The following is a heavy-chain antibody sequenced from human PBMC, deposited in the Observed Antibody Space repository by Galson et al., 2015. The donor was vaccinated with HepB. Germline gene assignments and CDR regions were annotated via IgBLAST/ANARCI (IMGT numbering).Heavy chain of an antibody. CDR1: KDTFSDYY. Sequence: SVKVSCKASKDTFSDYYIHWVRQAPGQGLEWMGWIFPNSGGTTYAQVFQGRVTLTSDTSINTAYMYLSSLTSDDTAVYYCARGRSKWELLRDYFDYWGQGTLVTVSS. J-gene: IGHJ4*02. CDR2: IFPNSGGT. V-gene: IGHV1-2*02. CDR3: ARGRSKWELLRDYFDY. D-gene: IGHD1-26*01.